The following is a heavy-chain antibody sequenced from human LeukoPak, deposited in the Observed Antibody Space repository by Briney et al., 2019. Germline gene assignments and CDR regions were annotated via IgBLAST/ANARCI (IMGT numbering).Heavy chain of an antibody. Sequence: PSETLSLTCTVSGTTISSYYWSWIRQPLGKGLEWIGYIHYSGNTNYNPSLKSRVTISVDTSNNQFSLKLSSVTAADTAVYYCALDTSGWSDDSFDIWGLGTTVTVSS. CDR3: ALDTSGWSDDSFDI. V-gene: IGHV4-59*08. J-gene: IGHJ3*02. CDR1: GTTISSYY. CDR2: IHYSGNT. D-gene: IGHD6-19*01.